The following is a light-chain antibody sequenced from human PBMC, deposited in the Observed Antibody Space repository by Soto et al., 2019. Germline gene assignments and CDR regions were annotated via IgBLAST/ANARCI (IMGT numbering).Light chain of an antibody. CDR1: SSDLGSYNR. J-gene: IGLJ1*01. V-gene: IGLV2-18*01. CDR3: SLYISGSTYV. CDR2: EVN. Sequence: QSALTQPPSVSGSPGQSVTISCTGTSSDLGSYNRVSWYQQSPGTAPKLIIYEVNSRPSGVPNRFSGSKSGSTASLTISGLQAEDEADYYCSLYISGSTYVFGTGTKLTVL.